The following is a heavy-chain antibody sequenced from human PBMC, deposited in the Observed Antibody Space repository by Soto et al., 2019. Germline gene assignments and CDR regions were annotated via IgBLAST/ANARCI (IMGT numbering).Heavy chain of an antibody. CDR1: GGSISSGGYY. D-gene: IGHD5-18*01. J-gene: IGHJ4*01. CDR2: IYHSGST. CDR3: ASHTAMVYFDY. V-gene: IGHV4-31*03. Sequence: QVQLQESGPGLVKPSQTLSLTCTVSGGSISSGGYYWSWIRQHPGKGLEWIGYIYHSGSTYYNPSLKSRVTISVDTSKNQFSLKLNSVTAADTAVYYCASHTAMVYFDYWGQEPWSPSPQ.